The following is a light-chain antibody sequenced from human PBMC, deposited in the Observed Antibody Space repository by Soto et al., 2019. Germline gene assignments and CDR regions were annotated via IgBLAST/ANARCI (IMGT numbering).Light chain of an antibody. CDR1: QSLLHSNGYNY. CDR2: LGS. Sequence: DIVMTQSPLSLPVTPGEPASISCRSSQSLLHSNGYNYLNWYLQKPGQSPQLLIYLGSDRASGVPDRFSGSGSGTDFTLEISRVEAEDVGVYYCMQAVQSRWTFGQGTKVEI. J-gene: IGKJ1*01. V-gene: IGKV2-28*01. CDR3: MQAVQSRWT.